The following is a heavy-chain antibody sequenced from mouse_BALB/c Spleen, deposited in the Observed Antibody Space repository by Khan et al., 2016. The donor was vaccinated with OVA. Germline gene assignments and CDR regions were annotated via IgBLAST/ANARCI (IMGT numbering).Heavy chain of an antibody. J-gene: IGHJ3*01. CDR3: ARGGYSSFAY. CDR1: GYSFTSYL. V-gene: IGHV1-5*01. Sequence: VQLKQSGTVLARPGTSVKMSCKASGYSFTSYLIHWVKQRPGQGLEWIGYIYPGNSDTTYNQKLKVKANLTAGTSANTAYMELSSLTNEDSAVYYCARGGYSSFAYWGQGTLVTVSA. D-gene: IGHD1-3*01. CDR2: IYPGNSDT.